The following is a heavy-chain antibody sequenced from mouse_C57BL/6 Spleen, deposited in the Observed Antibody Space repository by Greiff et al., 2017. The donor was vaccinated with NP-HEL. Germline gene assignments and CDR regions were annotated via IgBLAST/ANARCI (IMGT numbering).Heavy chain of an antibody. Sequence: QVQLKESGAELVKPGASVKMSCKASGYTFTTYPIEWMKQNHGKSLEWIGNFHPYNDDTKYNEKFKGKATLTVEKSSSTVYLELSRLTSDDSAVYYCARGEIYYGSSYAMDYWGQGTSVTVSS. CDR2: FHPYNDDT. J-gene: IGHJ4*01. CDR3: ARGEIYYGSSYAMDY. D-gene: IGHD2-2*01. V-gene: IGHV1-47*01. CDR1: GYTFTTYP.